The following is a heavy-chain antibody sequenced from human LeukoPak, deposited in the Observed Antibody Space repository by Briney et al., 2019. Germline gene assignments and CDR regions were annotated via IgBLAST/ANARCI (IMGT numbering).Heavy chain of an antibody. D-gene: IGHD4-17*01. CDR1: GYSISSGYR. CDR3: ARTPGTVTTRGYYYYYYMDV. J-gene: IGHJ6*03. Sequence: SETLSLTCTVSGYSISSGYRWGWIRQPPGKGLEWIGSIYHSGSTYCNPSLRSRATISVDTSKNHFSLKLSSVAAADTAVYYCARTPGTVTTRGYYYYYYMDVWGKGTTVTVSS. V-gene: IGHV4-38-2*02. CDR2: IYHSGST.